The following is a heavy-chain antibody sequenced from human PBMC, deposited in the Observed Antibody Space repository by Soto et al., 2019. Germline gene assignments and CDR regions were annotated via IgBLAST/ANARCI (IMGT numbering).Heavy chain of an antibody. CDR3: ARVISSAGCTCSSAHPYYGMTV. CDR1: GLMYSSYS. Sequence: EVQLVESGGGLVKPGGSVRLSCVASGLMYSSYSMSWVRQAPGKGLEWVAFISPRGSQIDYAASVEGRFTISRDNAKNALYLQMYTVRVEDTAIYYSARVISSAGCTCSSAHPYYGMTVWGPGTTVTVS. J-gene: IGHJ6*02. D-gene: IGHD6-6*01. CDR2: ISPRGSQI. V-gene: IGHV3-21*01.